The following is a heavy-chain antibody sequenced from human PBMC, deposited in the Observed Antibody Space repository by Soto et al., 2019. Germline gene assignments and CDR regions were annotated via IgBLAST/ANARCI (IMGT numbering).Heavy chain of an antibody. Sequence: EVRLVESGGGLVKPGGSLRVSCAASGFNFNTYSMNWVRQAPGKGLEWVSLISTSGGYKYYADSVRGRFTISRDKAKKSVYLEMNSLTADDTAVYYCAGERSALPGARDAMDVWGHGTTVTVSS. V-gene: IGHV3-21*02. D-gene: IGHD1-26*01. CDR3: AGERSALPGARDAMDV. J-gene: IGHJ6*02. CDR2: ISTSGGYK. CDR1: GFNFNTYS.